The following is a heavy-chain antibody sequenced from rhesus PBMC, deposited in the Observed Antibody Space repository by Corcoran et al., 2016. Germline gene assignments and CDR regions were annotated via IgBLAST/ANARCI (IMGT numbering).Heavy chain of an antibody. V-gene: IGHV4-173*01. D-gene: IGHD3-34*01. CDR2: ISGSSGST. J-gene: IGHJ3*01. Sequence: QLQLQESGPGLVKPSETLSLTCAVSGGSIRSNYWSWIRQPPGKGLEWIGRISGSSGSTDYNPSPKSRVTISTDTSKNQFSLKLSTGTAADTAVYYCARDAPGYYYAFDFWGQGLRVTVSS. CDR3: ARDAPGYYYAFDF. CDR1: GGSIRSNY.